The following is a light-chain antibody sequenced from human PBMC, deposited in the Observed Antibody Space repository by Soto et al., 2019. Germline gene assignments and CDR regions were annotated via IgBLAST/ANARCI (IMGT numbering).Light chain of an antibody. CDR1: SSNIGAAYD. V-gene: IGLV1-40*01. J-gene: IGLJ3*02. CDR2: GNN. Sequence: QSVLTQPPSVSGAPGQKVTISCTRSSSNIGAAYDVHWYQHLPGTAPKLLIYGNNNRPSGVPDRFSGSKSATSASLAITGLQAEDEADYYCQSYDSSLSVWVFGGGTKLTVL. CDR3: QSYDSSLSVWV.